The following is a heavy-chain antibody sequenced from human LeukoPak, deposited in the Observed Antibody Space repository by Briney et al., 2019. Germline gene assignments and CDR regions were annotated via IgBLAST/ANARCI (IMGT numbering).Heavy chain of an antibody. CDR3: AKDRYYYDSSGYYDY. Sequence: GGSLRLSCAASGFPFDDYAMHWVRQAPGKGLEWVSGISWNSGSIGYADSVKGRFTISRDNAKNSLYLQMNSLRAEDTALYYCAKDRYYYDSSGYYDYWGQGTLVTVSS. D-gene: IGHD3-22*01. V-gene: IGHV3-9*01. CDR2: ISWNSGSI. J-gene: IGHJ4*02. CDR1: GFPFDDYA.